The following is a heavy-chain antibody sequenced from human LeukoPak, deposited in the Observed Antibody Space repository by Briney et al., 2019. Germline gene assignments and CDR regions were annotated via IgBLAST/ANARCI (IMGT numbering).Heavy chain of an antibody. CDR2: INPSGGST. CDR3: ASLAGCSGGSCKPSDY. CDR1: GYTFTSYY. D-gene: IGHD2-15*01. Sequence: ASVTVSFKASGYTFTSYYMHWVRQAPGQGLEWMGIINPSGGSTSYAQKFQGRVTMTRDTSTSTVYMELSSLRSEDTAVYYCASLAGCSGGSCKPSDYWGQGTLVTVSS. J-gene: IGHJ4*02. V-gene: IGHV1-46*01.